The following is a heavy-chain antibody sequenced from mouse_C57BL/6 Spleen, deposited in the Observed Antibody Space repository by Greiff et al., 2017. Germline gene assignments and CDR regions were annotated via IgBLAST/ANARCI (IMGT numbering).Heavy chain of an antibody. CDR3: ARKDYYGVPNY. CDR1: GYTFTSYW. D-gene: IGHD1-1*01. CDR2: IYPSDSET. Sequence: QVQLQQPGAELVRPGSSVKLSCKASGYTFTSYWMDWVKQRPGQGLEWIGNIYPSDSETHYNQKFKDKATLTVDKSSSTAYMQLSSLTSEDSAVYYCARKDYYGVPNYWGQGTTLTGSS. V-gene: IGHV1-61*01. J-gene: IGHJ2*01.